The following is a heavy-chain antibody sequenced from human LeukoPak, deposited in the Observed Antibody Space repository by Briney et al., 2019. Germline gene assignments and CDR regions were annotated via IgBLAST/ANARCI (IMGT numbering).Heavy chain of an antibody. CDR1: GGTFSSYA. D-gene: IGHD5-18*01. CDR3: AFEGYNYGYN. V-gene: IGHV1-69*13. CDR2: IIPIFGTS. J-gene: IGHJ4*02. Sequence: SVKVSCKASGGTFSSYAISWVRQAPGQGLEWMGGIIPIFGTSNYAHKFQGRVTITADESTSTVYMELSSLRSDDTAIYYCAFEGYNYGYNWGQGTLVTVSS.